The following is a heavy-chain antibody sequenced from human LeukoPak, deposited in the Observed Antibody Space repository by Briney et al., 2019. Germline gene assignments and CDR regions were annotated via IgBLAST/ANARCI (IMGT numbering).Heavy chain of an antibody. D-gene: IGHD2-2*01. CDR1: GFTFSSYS. V-gene: IGHV3-21*01. CDR2: ISSSSSYI. Sequence: GASLRLSCAASGFTFSSYSMNWVRQAPGKGLEWVSSISSSSSYIYYADSVKGRFTISRDNAKNSLYLQMNSLRAEDTAVYYCARGAGYCSSTSCPLYYYYGMDVWGQGTTVTVSS. CDR3: ARGAGYCSSTSCPLYYYYGMDV. J-gene: IGHJ6*02.